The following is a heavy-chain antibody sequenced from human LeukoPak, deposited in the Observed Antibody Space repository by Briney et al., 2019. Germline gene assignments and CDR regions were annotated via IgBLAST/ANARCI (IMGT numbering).Heavy chain of an antibody. Sequence: PGGSLRLSCAASGFTFSSYGMHWVRQAPGKGLEWVAVISYDGSNKYYADSVKGRFTISRDNSKNTLYLQMNSLRAEDTAVYYCAKDLLYDSHDYWGQGTLVTVSS. D-gene: IGHD2-8*01. CDR1: GFTFSSYG. V-gene: IGHV3-30*18. CDR3: AKDLLYDSHDY. J-gene: IGHJ4*02. CDR2: ISYDGSNK.